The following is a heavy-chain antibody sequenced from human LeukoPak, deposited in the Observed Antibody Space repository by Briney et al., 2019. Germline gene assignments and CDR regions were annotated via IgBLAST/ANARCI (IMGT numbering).Heavy chain of an antibody. J-gene: IGHJ4*02. Sequence: PGGSLRLSCAASGFTFSSYAMSWVRQAPGKGLEWVSAISGSGGSTYYADSVKGRFTISRDNSKNTLYLQMNSLRAEDTAVYYCAKAAKIPCYGDYPPDYWGQGTLVTVSS. CDR1: GFTFSSYA. CDR3: AKAAKIPCYGDYPPDY. CDR2: ISGSGGST. D-gene: IGHD4-17*01. V-gene: IGHV3-23*01.